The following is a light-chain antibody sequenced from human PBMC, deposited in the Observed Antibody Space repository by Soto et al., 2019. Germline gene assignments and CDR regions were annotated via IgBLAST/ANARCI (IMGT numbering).Light chain of an antibody. J-gene: IGKJ1*01. CDR1: QGIRND. V-gene: IGKV1-6*01. CDR3: LQNYNYPWT. Sequence: AIQMTQSPSSLSASVGDRVTITCRASQGIRNDLGWYQQKPGKAPNLVIYDASTLQSGVPPRFSGSGSGTDLTLTISSLQPEDFATYYCLQNYNYPWTFGQGTRVEI. CDR2: DAS.